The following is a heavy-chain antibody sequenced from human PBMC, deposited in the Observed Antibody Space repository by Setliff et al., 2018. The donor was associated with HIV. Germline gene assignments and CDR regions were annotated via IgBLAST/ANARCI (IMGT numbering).Heavy chain of an antibody. Sequence: SETLSLTCTVTDDPISSYYWSWVRQPAGKGLEWIGRLYVSGDTNYNPSLKSRVTMSLDTSKKHFSLKLKSVTAADTAVYYCARGGPASPNWFDPWGQGTLVTVSS. V-gene: IGHV4-4*07. CDR2: LYVSGDT. J-gene: IGHJ5*02. CDR1: DDPISSYY. CDR3: ARGGPASPNWFDP. D-gene: IGHD3-16*01.